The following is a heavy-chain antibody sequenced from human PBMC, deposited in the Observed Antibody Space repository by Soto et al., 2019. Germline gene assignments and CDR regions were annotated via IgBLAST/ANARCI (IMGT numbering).Heavy chain of an antibody. J-gene: IGHJ3*02. V-gene: IGHV1-69*13. CDR3: ARVPINYYDSSGYYSLGAFDI. Sequence: SVKVSCKASGGTFSSYAISWVRQAPGQGLEWMGGIIPIFGTANYAQKFQGRVTITADESTSTAYMELSSLRSEDTAVYYCARVPINYYDSSGYYSLGAFDIWGQGTMVTVSS. D-gene: IGHD3-22*01. CDR1: GGTFSSYA. CDR2: IIPIFGTA.